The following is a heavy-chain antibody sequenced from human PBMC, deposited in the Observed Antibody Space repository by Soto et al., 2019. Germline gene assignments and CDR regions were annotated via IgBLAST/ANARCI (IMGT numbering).Heavy chain of an antibody. Sequence: PGGSLRLSCAASGFTFNNYCMHWVRQAPGEGLEWVAVIWNDGNGYYYANSVKGRFTISRDNSKNTLYLQMSSLRVEDTAVYYCARRQISPPTRGAASARGGMDVWGQGTTVTVSS. D-gene: IGHD6-13*01. CDR3: ARRQISPPTRGAASARGGMDV. V-gene: IGHV3-33*01. CDR2: IWNDGNGY. CDR1: GFTFNNYC. J-gene: IGHJ6*02.